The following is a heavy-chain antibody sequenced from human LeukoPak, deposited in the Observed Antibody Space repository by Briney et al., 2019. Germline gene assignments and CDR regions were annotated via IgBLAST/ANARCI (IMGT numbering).Heavy chain of an antibody. D-gene: IGHD3-10*01. CDR2: IWYDGSSR. Sequence: GRSLRLSCAASGFTFSTYAMHWVRQAPGKGLEWVAVIWYDGSSRYYPDSVKGRFTISRDNSKNTLYLQMNSLRAEDTAVYSCATHYGRNYYYYAMDVWGQGTTVTVSS. J-gene: IGHJ6*02. V-gene: IGHV3-33*01. CDR3: ATHYGRNYYYYAMDV. CDR1: GFTFSTYA.